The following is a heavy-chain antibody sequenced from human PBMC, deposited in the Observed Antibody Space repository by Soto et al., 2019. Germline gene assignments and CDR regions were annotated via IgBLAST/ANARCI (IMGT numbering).Heavy chain of an antibody. V-gene: IGHV1-69*13. CDR3: ARPQLFDSSGYYYVPGFDAFDI. J-gene: IGHJ3*02. Sequence: SVKVSCKASGGTFSSYATSWVRQAPGQGLEWMGGIIPIFGTANYAQKFQGRVTITADESTSTAYMELSSLRSEDTAVYYCARPQLFDSSGYYYVPGFDAFDIWGQGTMVTVSS. CDR1: GGTFSSYA. CDR2: IIPIFGTA. D-gene: IGHD3-22*01.